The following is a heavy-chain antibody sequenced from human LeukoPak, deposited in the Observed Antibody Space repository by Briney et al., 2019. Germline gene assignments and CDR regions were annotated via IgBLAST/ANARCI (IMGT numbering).Heavy chain of an antibody. CDR2: ISAYNGNT. Sequence: ASVKVSCKASGYTFTGYYMHWVRQAPGQGLEWMGWISAYNGNTNFAQKLQGRVTMTTDTSTSTAYMELRSLRSDDTAVYFCAKLTGRIFDYWGQGTLVTVSS. CDR3: AKLTGRIFDY. J-gene: IGHJ4*02. CDR1: GYTFTGYY. D-gene: IGHD1-20*01. V-gene: IGHV1-18*04.